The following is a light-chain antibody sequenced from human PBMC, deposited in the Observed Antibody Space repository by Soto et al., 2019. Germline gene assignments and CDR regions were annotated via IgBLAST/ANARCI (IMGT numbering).Light chain of an antibody. CDR2: KAS. Sequence: DIQMTQSPSTLSASVGDRVTITCRASQSISSWLAWYQQKPGKAPKPLIYKASSLESGVPSRFSGSGSGTEFTLTISSLQTDDFATYYCQQYNGFFYTFGQGTKLEIK. CDR3: QQYNGFFYT. CDR1: QSISSW. J-gene: IGKJ2*01. V-gene: IGKV1-5*03.